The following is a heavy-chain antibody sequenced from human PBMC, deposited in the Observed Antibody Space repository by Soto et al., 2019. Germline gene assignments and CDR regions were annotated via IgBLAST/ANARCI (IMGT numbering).Heavy chain of an antibody. J-gene: IGHJ4*02. Sequence: GGSLRLSCAASGFTFSSYAMSWVRQAPGKGLEWVSAISGSGGSTYYADSVKGRFTISRDNSKNTLYLQMNSLRAEDTAVYYCTKTSPHYYDSSGYRSFDYWGQGTLVTVSS. V-gene: IGHV3-23*01. CDR3: TKTSPHYYDSSGYRSFDY. D-gene: IGHD3-22*01. CDR1: GFTFSSYA. CDR2: ISGSGGST.